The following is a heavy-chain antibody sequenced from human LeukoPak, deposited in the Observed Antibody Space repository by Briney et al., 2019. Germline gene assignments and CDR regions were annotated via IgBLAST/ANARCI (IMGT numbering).Heavy chain of an antibody. D-gene: IGHD3-3*01. CDR2: IRSDGSDT. CDR3: ARETYYDFWSGYEDAFDI. J-gene: IGHJ3*02. CDR1: GFTFSDTW. V-gene: IGHV3-74*01. Sequence: GGSLRLSCAASGFTFSDTWMHWVRQAPGEGLVWVSRIRSDGSDTRYAESVKGRFTISRDNAKNTLYLQMNSLRAEDTAVYYCARETYYDFWSGYEDAFDIWGQGTMVTVSS.